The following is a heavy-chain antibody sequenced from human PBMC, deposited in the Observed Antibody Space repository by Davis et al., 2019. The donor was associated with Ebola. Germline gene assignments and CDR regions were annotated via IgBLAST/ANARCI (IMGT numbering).Heavy chain of an antibody. CDR1: GFPFNTYD. J-gene: IGHJ4*02. D-gene: IGHD6-13*01. CDR2: ISVRSVYT. Sequence: GESLKISCSASGFPFNTYDMNWVRQAPGRGLEWISSISVRSVYTYYADSVKGRFTVSRDNAKNSLYLQMNSLRVDDTAVYFCAAGLDYWSQGSLVTVSS. CDR3: AAGLDY. V-gene: IGHV3-21*01.